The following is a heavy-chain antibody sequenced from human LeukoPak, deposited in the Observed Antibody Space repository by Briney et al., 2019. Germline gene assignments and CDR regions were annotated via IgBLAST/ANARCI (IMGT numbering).Heavy chain of an antibody. D-gene: IGHD3-10*01. CDR1: GYTFTSYG. Sequence: GASVKVSCKASGYTFTSYGISWVRQAPGQGLEWMGWISAYNGNTNYARKLQGRVTMTTDTSTSTAYMELRSLRSDDTAVYYCAGVTYYYGSGSYYGDYWGQGTLVTVSS. V-gene: IGHV1-18*01. J-gene: IGHJ4*02. CDR3: AGVTYYYGSGSYYGDY. CDR2: ISAYNGNT.